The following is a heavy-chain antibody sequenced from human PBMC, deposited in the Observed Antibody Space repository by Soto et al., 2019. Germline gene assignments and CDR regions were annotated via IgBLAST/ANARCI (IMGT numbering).Heavy chain of an antibody. Sequence: SETLSLPCTVSGGSVSSSSYYWGWVRHPPGKGVEWIGYIYYSGSTNYNPSLKSRVTISVDTSKNQFSLKLSSVTAADTAVYYCARIKAVAGTFGRTSYYFDYWGQGTLVTVSS. D-gene: IGHD6-19*01. CDR3: ARIKAVAGTFGRTSYYFDY. J-gene: IGHJ4*02. CDR1: GGSVSSSSYY. CDR2: IYYSGST. V-gene: IGHV4-61*01.